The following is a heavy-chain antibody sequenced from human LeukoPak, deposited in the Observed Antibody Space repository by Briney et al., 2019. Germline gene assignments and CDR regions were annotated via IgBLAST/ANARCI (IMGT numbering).Heavy chain of an antibody. V-gene: IGHV3-48*01. CDR2: ISSSSSSTI. CDR1: GFTFSSYS. Sequence: RGTLRLSCAASGFTFSSYSMNWVRQAPGKGLEWVSYISSSSSSTIYYADSVKGRFTISRDNAKNSLYLQMNSLRAEDTAVYYCARDKVMGDPDAFDIWGQGTMVTVSS. J-gene: IGHJ3*02. CDR3: ARDKVMGDPDAFDI. D-gene: IGHD3-16*01.